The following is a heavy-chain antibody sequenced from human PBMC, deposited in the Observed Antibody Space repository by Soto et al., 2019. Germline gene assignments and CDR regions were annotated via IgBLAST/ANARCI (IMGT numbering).Heavy chain of an antibody. V-gene: IGHV4-59*01. J-gene: IGHJ4*02. Sequence: SETLSLTYTFSGGSISSSYWSWIRQPPGKGLEWIGYIYDSGSTNYKPSLKSRVTISVDTSKNLFPLKLTSVTAADTAVYYCAAPPRYGGQGTLVTVS. CDR2: IYDSGST. CDR3: AAPPRY. D-gene: IGHD6-6*01. CDR1: GGSISSSY.